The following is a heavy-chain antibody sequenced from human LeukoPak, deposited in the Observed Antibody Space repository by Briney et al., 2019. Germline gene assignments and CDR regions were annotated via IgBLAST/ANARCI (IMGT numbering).Heavy chain of an antibody. CDR2: ISGSGGST. CDR3: AKLGYGDTAGYFDY. V-gene: IGHV3-23*01. Sequence: GGSLRLSCAAYRFTFSSNAMSWDRQAPGKGLEWVSAISGSGGSTYYADSVKGRFTISRDNSKNTLYLQMNSLRAEDTAVYYCAKLGYGDTAGYFDYWGQGTLVTVSS. D-gene: IGHD4-17*01. CDR1: RFTFSSNA. J-gene: IGHJ4*02.